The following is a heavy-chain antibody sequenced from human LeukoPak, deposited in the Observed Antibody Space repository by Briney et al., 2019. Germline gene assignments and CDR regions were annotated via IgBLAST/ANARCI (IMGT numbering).Heavy chain of an antibody. CDR1: GDSISTYYYY. CDR2: IYYSGST. CDR3: AGDYDDY. V-gene: IGHV4-39*07. J-gene: IGHJ4*02. D-gene: IGHD4-17*01. Sequence: PSETLSLTCTVSGDSISTYYYYWGWIRQPPGKGLEWIGSIYYSGSTYYNPSLKSRVTISVDTSKNQFSLKLSSVTAADTAVYYCAGDYDDYWGQGTLVTVSS.